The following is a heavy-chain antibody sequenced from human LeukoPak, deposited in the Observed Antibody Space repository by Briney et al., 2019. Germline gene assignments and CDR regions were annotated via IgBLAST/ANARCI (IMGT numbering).Heavy chain of an antibody. CDR3: ARDLRCSSTSCYHYYGMDV. CDR1: GFTFSDYY. J-gene: IGHJ6*04. Sequence: GGSLRLPCAASGFTFSDYYMSWIRQAPGKGLEWVSYISSSSSYTNYVDSVKGRFTISRDNAKNSLYLQMNSLRAEDTAVYYCARDLRCSSTSCYHYYGMDVWGKGTTVTVSS. D-gene: IGHD2-2*01. CDR2: ISSSSSYT. V-gene: IGHV3-11*06.